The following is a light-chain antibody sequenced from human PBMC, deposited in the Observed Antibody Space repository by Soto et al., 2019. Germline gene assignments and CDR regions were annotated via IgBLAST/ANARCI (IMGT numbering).Light chain of an antibody. CDR3: QQYGASTWT. CDR2: GTF. Sequence: VITQAPATLSVSPGERATLSCRASQTINNNVAWYRQKGGQAPSILIYGTFTRETGIPDRFSGSGAGTEFTLTISRLEPEDVAVDYCQQYGASTWTFGQGTKVDIK. V-gene: IGKV3-15*01. CDR1: QTINNN. J-gene: IGKJ1*01.